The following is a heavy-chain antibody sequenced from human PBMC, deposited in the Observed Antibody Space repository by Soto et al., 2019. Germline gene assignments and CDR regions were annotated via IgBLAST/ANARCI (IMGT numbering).Heavy chain of an antibody. D-gene: IGHD6-13*01. V-gene: IGHV3-11*01. CDR1: GFDFGDYY. Sequence: GGSVRLSCTGSGFDFGDYYMSWIRQAPGKGLEWVSYIDSGDGTTYYTDSVKGRFTISRDNAKKTVYLQMSSLRVEDTALYYCVRPYYSSSWFPFDRWGQGTLVTVSS. CDR3: VRPYYSSSWFPFDR. CDR2: IDSGDGTT. J-gene: IGHJ4*02.